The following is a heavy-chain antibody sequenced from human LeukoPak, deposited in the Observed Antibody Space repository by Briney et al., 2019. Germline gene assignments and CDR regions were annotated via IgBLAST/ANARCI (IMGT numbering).Heavy chain of an antibody. Sequence: GGSLRLSCAASGFTFSSYGMHWVRQAPGKGLEWVAVISYDGSNKYYADSVKGRFTISRDNSKNTLYLQMNSLRAEDTAVYYCAKGDYDILTGPDYWGQGTLVTVSS. J-gene: IGHJ4*02. D-gene: IGHD3-9*01. CDR2: ISYDGSNK. CDR1: GFTFSSYG. V-gene: IGHV3-30*18. CDR3: AKGDYDILTGPDY.